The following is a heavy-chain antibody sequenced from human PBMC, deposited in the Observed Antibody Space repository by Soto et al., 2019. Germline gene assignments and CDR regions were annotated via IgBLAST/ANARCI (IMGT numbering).Heavy chain of an antibody. D-gene: IGHD4-17*01. J-gene: IGHJ3*02. CDR2: FYYSGST. CDR3: ARQPTTVTTVGAFDI. Sequence: SETLCITCTFSVGSISIGSYYGAWIRQPPGKGLEWIGSFYYSGSTYYNPSLKSRVTISVDTSKNQFSLKLSSVTATDTAVYYCARQPTTVTTVGAFDIWGQGTMVTVSS. CDR1: VGSISIGSYY. V-gene: IGHV4-39*01.